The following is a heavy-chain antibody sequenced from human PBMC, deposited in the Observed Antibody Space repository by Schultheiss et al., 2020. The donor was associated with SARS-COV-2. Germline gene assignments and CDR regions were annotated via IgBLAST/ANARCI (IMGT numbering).Heavy chain of an antibody. J-gene: IGHJ6*02. V-gene: IGHV4-4*02. CDR1: GGSISSSNW. CDR2: INHSGST. D-gene: IGHD4-17*01. Sequence: SETLSLTCAVSGGSISSSNWWSWVRQPPGKGLEWIGEINHSGSTNYNPSLKSRVTISVDTSKNQFSLKLSSVTAADTAVYYCARDRYYGDYDYYYGMDVWGQGTTVTVSS. CDR3: ARDRYYGDYDYYYGMDV.